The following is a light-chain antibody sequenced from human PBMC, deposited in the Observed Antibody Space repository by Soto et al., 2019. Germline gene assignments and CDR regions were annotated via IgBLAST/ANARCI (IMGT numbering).Light chain of an antibody. V-gene: IGKV3-11*01. CDR3: HQRSNWPYT. CDR2: DAS. J-gene: IGKJ2*01. CDR1: QSVSSY. Sequence: EIVLTQSPATLSLSPGERATLSCRTSQSVSSYLAWYKQKPGQAPRLLIYDASNRATDIPARFSGSGSGTAFTLTISSLEPEDFAVYYCHQRSNWPYTFGQGTKLDIK.